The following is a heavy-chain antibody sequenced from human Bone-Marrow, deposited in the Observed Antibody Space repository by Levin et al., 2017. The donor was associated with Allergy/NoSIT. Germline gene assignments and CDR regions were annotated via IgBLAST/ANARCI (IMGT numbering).Heavy chain of an antibody. CDR3: ARDWVYWSGGSCYRSGALYYFDY. CDR2: ISSSSSYI. Sequence: GGSLRLSCAASGFTFSSYSMNWVRQAPGKGLEWVSSISSSSSYIYYADSVKGRFTISRDNAKNSLYLQMNSLRAEDTAVYYCARDWVYWSGGSCYRSGALYYFDYWGQGTLVTVSS. V-gene: IGHV3-21*01. D-gene: IGHD2-15*01. CDR1: GFTFSSYS. J-gene: IGHJ4*02.